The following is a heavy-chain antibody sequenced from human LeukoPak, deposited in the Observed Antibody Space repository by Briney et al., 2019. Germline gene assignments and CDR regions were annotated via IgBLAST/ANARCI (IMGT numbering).Heavy chain of an antibody. CDR3: ARGPNSNWSGLDF. Sequence: GGSQRLSCTASGFSFSGHWTHWARQLPGKGLVWVSRISPTGSTTSYADSVKGRFTVSRDNAKNTLYLQVNNLRAEDTAVYYCARGPNSNWSGLDFWGQGTLLTVSS. V-gene: IGHV3-74*01. D-gene: IGHD6-6*01. CDR1: GFSFSGHW. CDR2: ISPTGSTT. J-gene: IGHJ4*02.